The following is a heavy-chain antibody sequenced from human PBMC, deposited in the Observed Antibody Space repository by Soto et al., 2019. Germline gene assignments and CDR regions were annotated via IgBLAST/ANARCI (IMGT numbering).Heavy chain of an antibody. D-gene: IGHD3-16*01. CDR3: ARQGMITRPEYGMDV. V-gene: IGHV1-8*01. CDR1: GYTFTSYD. J-gene: IGHJ6*02. CDR2: MNPNSGNT. Sequence: ASVKVSCKASGYTFTSYDINWVRQATGQGLEWMGWMNPNSGNTGYAQKFQGRVTMTRNTSISTAYMELSSLRSEDTAMYYCARQGMITRPEYGMDVWGQGTTVTVSS.